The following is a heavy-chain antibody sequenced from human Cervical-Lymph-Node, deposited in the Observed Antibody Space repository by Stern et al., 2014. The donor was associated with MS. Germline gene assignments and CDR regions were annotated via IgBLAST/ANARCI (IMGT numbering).Heavy chain of an antibody. V-gene: IGHV1-8*01. J-gene: IGHJ4*02. CDR2: MNPNSGNT. CDR3: ARVEYCSGGSCYYFDY. D-gene: IGHD2-15*01. CDR1: GYTFTSYD. Sequence: VQLVESGAEVKKPGASVKVSCKASGYTFTSYDINWVRQATGQGLEWMGWMNPNSGNTGYAQKFQGRVTMTRNTSISTAYMELSSLRSEDTAVYYCARVEYCSGGSCYYFDYWGQGTLVTVSS.